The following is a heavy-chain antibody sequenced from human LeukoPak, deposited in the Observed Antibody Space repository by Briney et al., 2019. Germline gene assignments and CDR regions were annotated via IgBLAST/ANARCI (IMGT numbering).Heavy chain of an antibody. CDR1: GFTFSSYA. D-gene: IGHD3-22*01. V-gene: IGHV3-23*01. J-gene: IGHJ4*02. CDR3: AKDPNNYYDSSGYYFNYFDY. CDR2: ISGSGGST. Sequence: PGGSLILSCAASGFTFSSYAMSWVRQAPGKGLEWVSAISGSGGSTYYADSVKRRFTISRDNSKNTLYLQMNSLRAEDTAVYYCAKDPNNYYDSSGYYFNYFDYWGQGTLSPSPQ.